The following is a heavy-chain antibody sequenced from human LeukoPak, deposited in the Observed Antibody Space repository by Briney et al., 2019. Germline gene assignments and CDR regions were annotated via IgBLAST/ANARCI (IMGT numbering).Heavy chain of an antibody. CDR1: GFTFSNYA. CDR3: ARAWGEDIAARPYYFDY. CDR2: ISAYNGNT. V-gene: IGHV1-18*01. D-gene: IGHD6-6*01. Sequence: VASVKVSFKVSGFTFSNYAISWVRQAPGQGLEWMGWISAYNGNTNYAPKLQGRVTMTTDTSTSAAYMELRSLRSDDTAVYYCARAWGEDIAARPYYFDYWGQGSLVTVSS. J-gene: IGHJ4*02.